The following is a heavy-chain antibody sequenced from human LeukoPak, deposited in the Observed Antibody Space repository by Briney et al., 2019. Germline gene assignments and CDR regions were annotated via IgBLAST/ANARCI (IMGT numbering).Heavy chain of an antibody. CDR2: ISSGGETT. CDR3: ARDSNGDSYYFDY. Sequence: GGSLRLSCAASGFTFSTYAMSWVRQLPGKGLEWVSAISSGGETTYYADSVKGRFTISRDNSKNTLYLQMNSLRAEDTAVYYCARDSNGDSYYFDYWGQGTLVTVSS. CDR1: GFTFSTYA. J-gene: IGHJ4*02. D-gene: IGHD4-17*01. V-gene: IGHV3-23*01.